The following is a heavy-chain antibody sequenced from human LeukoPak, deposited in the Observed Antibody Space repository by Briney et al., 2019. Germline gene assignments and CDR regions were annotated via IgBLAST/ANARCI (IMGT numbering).Heavy chain of an antibody. CDR2: IQQDGSDK. CDR3: ARDAITMVRGVSDY. D-gene: IGHD3-10*01. Sequence: GGSLRLSCAASGFTFSSSWMSWVRQAPGKGLEWVANIQQDGSDKYYVDSVKGRFTISRDNAKNSLYLQMNSLRAEDTAVYYCARDAITMVRGVSDYWGQGTLVTVSS. CDR1: GFTFSSSW. V-gene: IGHV3-7*01. J-gene: IGHJ4*02.